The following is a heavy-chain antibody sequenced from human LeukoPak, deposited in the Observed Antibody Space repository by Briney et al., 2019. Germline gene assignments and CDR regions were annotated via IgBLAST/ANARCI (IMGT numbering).Heavy chain of an antibody. CDR3: AREDFQYDYALFDY. J-gene: IGHJ4*02. V-gene: IGHV3-21*01. D-gene: IGHD3-16*01. CDR1: GFTFSSYS. Sequence: SGGSLRLSCAASGFTFSSYSMNWVRQAPGKGLEWVSSISSSSSYIYYADSVKGRFTISRDNAKNSLYLQMNSLRAEDTAVYFGAREDFQYDYALFDYWGQGTLVTVSS. CDR2: ISSSSSYI.